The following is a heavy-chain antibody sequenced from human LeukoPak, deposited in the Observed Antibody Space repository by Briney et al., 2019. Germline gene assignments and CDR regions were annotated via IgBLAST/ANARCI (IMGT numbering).Heavy chain of an antibody. CDR2: ISAYNGNT. Sequence: ASVKVSCKASGYTLTSYGISWVRQAPGQGLEWMGWISAYNGNTNYAQKLQGRVTMTTDTSTSTAYMELRSLRSDDTAVYYCARDSRALYGSANTPIDYWGQGTLVTVSS. D-gene: IGHD3-10*01. V-gene: IGHV1-18*01. CDR1: GYTLTSYG. CDR3: ARDSRALYGSANTPIDY. J-gene: IGHJ4*02.